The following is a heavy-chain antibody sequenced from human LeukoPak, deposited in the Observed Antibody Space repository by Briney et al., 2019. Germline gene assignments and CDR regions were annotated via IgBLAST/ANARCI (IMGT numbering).Heavy chain of an antibody. J-gene: IGHJ6*03. CDR2: MSRSSTYI. Sequence: PGGSLRLSCAASGFTFSTYTMNWVHQAPGKGLEWVSSMSRSSTYIYYTDSVKGRFTISRDNAKNSLYLQMNSLRAEDTAVYYCARDRGNQRGYYFYYMDVWGNGTTVTVSS. CDR1: GFTFSTYT. V-gene: IGHV3-21*01. D-gene: IGHD1-14*01. CDR3: ARDRGNQRGYYFYYMDV.